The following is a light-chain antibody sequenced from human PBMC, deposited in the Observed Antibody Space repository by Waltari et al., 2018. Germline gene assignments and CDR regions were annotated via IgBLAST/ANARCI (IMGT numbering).Light chain of an antibody. CDR2: GKN. J-gene: IGLJ7*01. V-gene: IGLV3-19*01. Sequence: SSELTQDPAVSVALGQTVRVTCQGDSLRSYSANWYQQKPGQAPVLVVYGKNNRPSRIAERCAGSSSGKTASVTITGAQVEDEGDYYCNSWDRSNTEGFGGGTRLTV. CDR3: NSWDRSNTEG. CDR1: SLRSYS.